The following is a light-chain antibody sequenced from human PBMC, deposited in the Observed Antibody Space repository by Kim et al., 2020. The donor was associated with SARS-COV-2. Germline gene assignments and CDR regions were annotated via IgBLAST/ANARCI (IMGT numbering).Light chain of an antibody. CDR2: DAS. CDR1: QSVGSY. J-gene: IGKJ5*01. CDR3: HQRTSWPIT. Sequence: LSPGERATLSCRASQSVGSYLAWYQQKPGQAPRLLIYDASNRATGIPARFSGSGYGTDFTLTISSLEPEEFAVYYCHQRTSWPITFGQGTRLEIK. V-gene: IGKV3-11*01.